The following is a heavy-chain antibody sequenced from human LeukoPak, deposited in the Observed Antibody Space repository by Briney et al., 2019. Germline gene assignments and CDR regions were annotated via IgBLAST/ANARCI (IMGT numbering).Heavy chain of an antibody. J-gene: IGHJ4*02. D-gene: IGHD3-22*01. CDR2: ISGSGGSP. V-gene: IGHV3-23*01. CDR3: AKPQNTYYYDSSVYYYCFDY. Sequence: GASLRLSCAASGFTFSSYAMSWVRQAPGKGLEWVSAISGSGGSPYYADSVKGRFTISRDNSKNTLYLQMKSLRAEDTAVYYCAKPQNTYYYDSSVYYYCFDYWGQGTLVTVSS. CDR1: GFTFSSYA.